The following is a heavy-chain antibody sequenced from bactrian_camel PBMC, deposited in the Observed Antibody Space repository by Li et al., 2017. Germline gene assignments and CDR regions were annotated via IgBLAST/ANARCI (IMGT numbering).Heavy chain of an antibody. V-gene: IGHV3S6*01. CDR3: ASRGDRYGEYVH. J-gene: IGHJ4*01. Sequence: HVQLVESGGDLVHPGGSLTLSCEAAGFSFTDVGMRWVRQTPGKGLEWVASIADDGAETYYATSVKGRFTISRDNFRDTAYLQMKSLTSDDTALYICASRGDRYGEYVHWGHGTQVTVS. CDR1: GFSFTDVG. CDR2: IADDGAET. D-gene: IGHD5*01.